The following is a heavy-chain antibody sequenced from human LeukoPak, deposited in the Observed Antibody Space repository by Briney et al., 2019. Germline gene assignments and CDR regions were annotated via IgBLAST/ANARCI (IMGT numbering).Heavy chain of an antibody. Sequence: SETLSLTCTVSGGSISSGDYYWSWIRQPPGKGLEWIGYIYYSGSTYYNPSLKSRVIISVDTSKNQFSLKLSSVTAADTAVYYCARYYDYVWGKSFYFDYWGQGALVTVSS. CDR1: GGSISSGDYY. CDR3: ARYYDYVWGKSFYFDY. V-gene: IGHV4-30-4*08. D-gene: IGHD3-16*01. J-gene: IGHJ4*02. CDR2: IYYSGST.